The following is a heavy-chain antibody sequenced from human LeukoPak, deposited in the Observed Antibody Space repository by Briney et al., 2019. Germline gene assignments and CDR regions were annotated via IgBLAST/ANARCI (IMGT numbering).Heavy chain of an antibody. J-gene: IGHJ3*01. Sequence: SETLSLTCAVYGGSFTEYHWSWIRQPPGKSLEWIGEINYTGRTHYNPSLTSRVTISIDMSERQFSLRLTSVTAADTAVYYCARLFSSSWYRGAFDLWGQGTMVTVSS. D-gene: IGHD6-13*01. CDR3: ARLFSSSWYRGAFDL. CDR2: INYTGRT. CDR1: GGSFTEYH. V-gene: IGHV4-34*01.